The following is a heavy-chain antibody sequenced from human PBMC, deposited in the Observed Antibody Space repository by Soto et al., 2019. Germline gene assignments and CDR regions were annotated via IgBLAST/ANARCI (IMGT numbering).Heavy chain of an antibody. CDR1: GYTFASYG. CDR3: ARDDSSSPDNWFDP. J-gene: IGHJ5*02. CDR2: ISAYNGNT. V-gene: IGHV1-18*01. Sequence: ASVKVSCKASGYTFASYGISWVRQAPGQGLEWMGWISAYNGNTNYAQKLQGRVTMTTDTSTSTAYMELRSLRSDDTAVYYCARDDSSSPDNWFDPWGQGTLVTVSS. D-gene: IGHD6-6*01.